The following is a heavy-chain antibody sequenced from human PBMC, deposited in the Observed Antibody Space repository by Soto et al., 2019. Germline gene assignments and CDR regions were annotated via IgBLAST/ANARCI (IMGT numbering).Heavy chain of an antibody. CDR2: IDPSDSYT. D-gene: IGHD2-2*02. J-gene: IGHJ6*02. CDR1: GYSFTSYW. Sequence: PGESLKISCKGSGYSFTSYWISWVRQMPGKGLEWMGRIDPSDSYTNYSPSFQGHVTISADKSISTAYLQWSSLKASDTAMYYCARQLVVPAAIVPYGMDVWGQGTTVTVSS. V-gene: IGHV5-10-1*01. CDR3: ARQLVVPAAIVPYGMDV.